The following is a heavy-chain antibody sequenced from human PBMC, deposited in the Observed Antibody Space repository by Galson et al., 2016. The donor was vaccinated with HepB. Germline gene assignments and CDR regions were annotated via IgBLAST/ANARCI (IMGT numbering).Heavy chain of an antibody. D-gene: IGHD3-9*01. CDR2: IWYDENNK. V-gene: IGHV3-33*01. J-gene: IGHJ4*02. CDR3: ARGVFRYFDCLPYLDY. CDR1: GFSFSSYG. Sequence: SLRLSCAASGFSFSSYGMHWVRQAPGKGLEWVAVIWYDENNKYYADSVKGRFTISRDSSKNTLFLQMNSLRAEDTAVYYCARGVFRYFDCLPYLDYWGQGTLVTVSS.